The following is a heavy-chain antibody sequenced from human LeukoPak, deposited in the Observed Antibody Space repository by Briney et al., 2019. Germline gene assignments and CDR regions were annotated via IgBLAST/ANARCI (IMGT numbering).Heavy chain of an antibody. CDR2: IYYSGST. V-gene: IGHV4-38-2*02. Sequence: SETLSLTCSVSGYSISSGYYWAWIRQPPGKGLEWIASIYYSGSTYYNPSLKSRVTISADTAKNQFSLKLTSVPAADTAVYYCARGTDSVIINTTPSAYDIWGHGTMVTVSS. D-gene: IGHD3-16*02. CDR3: ARGTDSVIINTTPSAYDI. J-gene: IGHJ3*02. CDR1: GYSISSGYY.